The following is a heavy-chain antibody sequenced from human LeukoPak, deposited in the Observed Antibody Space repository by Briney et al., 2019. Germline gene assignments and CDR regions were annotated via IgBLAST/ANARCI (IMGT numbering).Heavy chain of an antibody. D-gene: IGHD6-13*01. V-gene: IGHV3-21*01. Sequence: GGSLRLSCAASGFTFSSYSMNWVRQAPGKGLEWVSSISSSSSYIYYADSVKGRFTISRDNAKNSLYLQMNSLRAEDTAVYYCARLKDSSSWYFARYYYYMDVWGKGTTVTVSS. CDR3: ARLKDSSSWYFARYYYYMDV. J-gene: IGHJ6*03. CDR2: ISSSSSYI. CDR1: GFTFSSYS.